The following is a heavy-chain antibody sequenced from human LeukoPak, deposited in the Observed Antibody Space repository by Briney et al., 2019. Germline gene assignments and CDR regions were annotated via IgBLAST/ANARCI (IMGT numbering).Heavy chain of an antibody. V-gene: IGHV4-30-4*01. CDR2: INYSGST. CDR3: ARESSGNYYNPLGYMDV. CDR1: GGSISSDNYQ. Sequence: PSQTLSLTCTVSGGSISSDNYQWSWIRQPPGKGLEWIGYINYSGSTYYSPSLKSRVTMSVDTSKNQFSLNLSSVTAADTAVYYCARESSGNYYNPLGYMDVWGKGTTVTVSS. D-gene: IGHD3-10*01. J-gene: IGHJ6*03.